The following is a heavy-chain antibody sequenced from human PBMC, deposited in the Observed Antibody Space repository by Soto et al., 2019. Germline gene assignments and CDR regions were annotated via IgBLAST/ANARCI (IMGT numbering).Heavy chain of an antibody. CDR3: ARDLKSSSWYYFDY. J-gene: IGHJ4*02. CDR1: GFTFSSYW. CDR2: IKQDGSEK. Sequence: GGSLRLSCAASGFTFSSYWMSWVRQAPGKGLEWVANIKQDGSEKYYVDYVKGRFTISRDNAKNSLYLQMNSLRAEDTAVYYCARDLKSSSWYYFDYWGQGTLVTVSS. D-gene: IGHD6-13*01. V-gene: IGHV3-7*01.